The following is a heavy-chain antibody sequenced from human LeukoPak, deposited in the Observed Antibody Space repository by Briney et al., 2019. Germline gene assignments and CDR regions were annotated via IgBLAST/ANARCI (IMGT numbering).Heavy chain of an antibody. V-gene: IGHV3-30-3*01. J-gene: IGHJ5*02. CDR1: GFTFSSYA. CDR3: ARDHIPMVRENWFDP. Sequence: GRSLRLSCAASGFTFSSYAMHWVRQAPGKGLEWVAVISYDGSNKYYADSVKGRFTISRDTSKSTLYLQLNSLSPEDTAVYYCARDHIPMVRENWFDPWGQGTLVTVSS. CDR2: ISYDGSNK. D-gene: IGHD3-10*01.